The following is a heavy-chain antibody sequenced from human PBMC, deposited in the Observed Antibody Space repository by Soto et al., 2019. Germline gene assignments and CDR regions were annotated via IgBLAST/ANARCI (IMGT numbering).Heavy chain of an antibody. D-gene: IGHD3-10*01. CDR2: INHSGST. J-gene: IGHJ4*02. Sequence: ETLSLTCAVYGGSFSGYYWSWIRQPPGKGLEWIGEINHSGSTNYNPSPKSRVTISVDTSKNQFSLKLSSVTAADTAVYYGARVLSWFGEFIVWYFDYWGQGTLVTVSS. V-gene: IGHV4-34*01. CDR3: ARVLSWFGEFIVWYFDY. CDR1: GGSFSGYY.